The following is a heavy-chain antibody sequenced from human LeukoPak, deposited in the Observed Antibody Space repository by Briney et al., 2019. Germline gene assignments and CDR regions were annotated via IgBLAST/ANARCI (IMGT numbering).Heavy chain of an antibody. Sequence: SETLSLTCGVRGGSFSDYYWSWIRQSPGVGLEWIGEINHSGSTNYNPSLKSRVTISVDTPKNQFSLKLSSLTAADTAVYYCARVGTYTSSWYRFKYLDYWGQGTLVTVSS. V-gene: IGHV4-34*01. CDR3: ARVGTYTSSWYRFKYLDY. CDR1: GGSFSDYY. D-gene: IGHD6-13*01. CDR2: INHSGST. J-gene: IGHJ4*02.